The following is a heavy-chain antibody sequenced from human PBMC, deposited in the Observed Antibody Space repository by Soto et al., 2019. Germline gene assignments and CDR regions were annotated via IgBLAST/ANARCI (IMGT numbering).Heavy chain of an antibody. D-gene: IGHD6-19*01. V-gene: IGHV3-30*18. CDR1: GFTFSSYG. J-gene: IGHJ3*02. CDR2: ISYDGSNK. CDR3: AKPRYSSGDAFDI. Sequence: GGSLRLSCAASGFTFSSYGMHWVRQAPGKGLEWVAVISYDGSNKYYADSVKGRFTISRDNSKNTLYLQMNSLRAEDTAVYYCAKPRYSSGDAFDIWGQGQWSPS.